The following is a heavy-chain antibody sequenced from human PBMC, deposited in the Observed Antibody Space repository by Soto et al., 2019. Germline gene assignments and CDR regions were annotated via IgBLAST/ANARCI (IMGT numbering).Heavy chain of an antibody. V-gene: IGHV1-18*01. Sequence: QVHLVQSGAEVKKPGASVKVSCQGSGYAFTTYGITWVRQAPGQGLEWMGWISAHNGNTNYAQKLQGRVTVTGDTSTSTAYMELRSLRYDDTPVYYCARGRYGDYWGHGALVTVSS. D-gene: IGHD1-1*01. J-gene: IGHJ4*01. CDR1: GYAFTTYG. CDR3: ARGRYGDY. CDR2: ISAHNGNT.